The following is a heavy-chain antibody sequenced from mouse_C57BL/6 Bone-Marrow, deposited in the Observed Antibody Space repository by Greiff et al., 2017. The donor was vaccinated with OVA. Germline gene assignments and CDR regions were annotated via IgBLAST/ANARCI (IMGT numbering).Heavy chain of an antibody. CDR1: GYTFTSYW. D-gene: IGHD4-1*01. CDR2: IHPNSGST. V-gene: IGHV1-64*01. Sequence: QVQLKQPGAELVKPGASVKLSCKASGYTFTSYWMHWVKQRPGQGLEWIGMIHPNSGSTNYNEKFKSKATLTVDKSSSTAYMQLSSLTSEDSAVYYWARSEGNWDSGDYFDYWGQGTTLTVSS. CDR3: ARSEGNWDSGDYFDY. J-gene: IGHJ2*01.